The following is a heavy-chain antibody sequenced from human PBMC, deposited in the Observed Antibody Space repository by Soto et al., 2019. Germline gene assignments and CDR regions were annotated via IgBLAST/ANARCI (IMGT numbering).Heavy chain of an antibody. CDR1: GASVSSGGYF. D-gene: IGHD5-18*01. CDR2: IYSSGAT. Sequence: PSETLSLTCSVSGASVSSGGYFWTWIRQLPGKGLEWIGYIYSSGATHYNPSLQSRVTLSADTSKNQLSLNLRSVTVADTAVYYCARGGDSYGYELFFDYWGKGTLVTVSS. J-gene: IGHJ4*02. CDR3: ARGGDSYGYELFFDY. V-gene: IGHV4-31*02.